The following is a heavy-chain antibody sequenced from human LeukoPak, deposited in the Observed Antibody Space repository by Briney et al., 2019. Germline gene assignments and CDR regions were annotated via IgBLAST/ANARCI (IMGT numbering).Heavy chain of an antibody. Sequence: SETLSLTCTVSGYSISSGYYWGWIRQPPGKGLEWIGSIYHSGSTYYNPSLKSRVTISVDTSKSQFSLKLSSVTAADTAVYYCARGGGGTMGATSHAFDIWGQGTMVTVSS. J-gene: IGHJ3*02. D-gene: IGHD1-26*01. CDR1: GYSISSGYY. CDR3: ARGGGGTMGATSHAFDI. V-gene: IGHV4-38-2*02. CDR2: IYHSGST.